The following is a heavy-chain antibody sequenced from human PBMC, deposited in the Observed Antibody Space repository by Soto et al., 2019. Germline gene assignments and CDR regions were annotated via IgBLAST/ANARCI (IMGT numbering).Heavy chain of an antibody. CDR1: GYTFTSYD. Sequence: ASVKVSCKASGYTFTSYDMHWVRQAPGQRLEWMGWINAGNGNTKYSQKFQGRVTITRDTSASTAYMELSSLRSEDTAVYYCARDSVMISYMSWFDPWGQGNLVSVSX. CDR2: INAGNGNT. V-gene: IGHV1-3*01. J-gene: IGHJ5*02. D-gene: IGHD3-16*01. CDR3: ARDSVMISYMSWFDP.